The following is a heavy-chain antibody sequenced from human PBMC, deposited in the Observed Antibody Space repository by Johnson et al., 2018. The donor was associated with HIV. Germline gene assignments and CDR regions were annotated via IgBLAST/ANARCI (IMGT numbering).Heavy chain of an antibody. J-gene: IGHJ3*02. V-gene: IGHV3-13*01. Sequence: VQLVESGGELVQPGGSLRLSCAASGFTFSSYAMHWVRQATGKGLEWVSAIGTAGDTNYPGSVKGRFTISRDNAKNSLYLQMNSLRAEDTALYYCARGRITMVQGVIFGAFDIWGQGTMVTVSS. CDR2: IGTAGDT. CDR1: GFTFSSYA. D-gene: IGHD3-10*01. CDR3: ARGRITMVQGVIFGAFDI.